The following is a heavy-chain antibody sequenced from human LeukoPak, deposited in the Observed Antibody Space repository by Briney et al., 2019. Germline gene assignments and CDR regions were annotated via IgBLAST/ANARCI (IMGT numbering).Heavy chain of an antibody. CDR2: INSDGSTT. CDR3: ARVYGGNTPFDY. D-gene: IGHD4-23*01. V-gene: IGHV3-74*01. CDR1: GFTFSTYW. Sequence: GGSLRLSCAASGFTFSTYWMHWVRQAPGKGLVWVSRINSDGSTTSYADSVKGRFTISRDNAKNTLYLQMDSLRAEDTAVYYCARVYGGNTPFDYWGQGTLVTVSS. J-gene: IGHJ4*02.